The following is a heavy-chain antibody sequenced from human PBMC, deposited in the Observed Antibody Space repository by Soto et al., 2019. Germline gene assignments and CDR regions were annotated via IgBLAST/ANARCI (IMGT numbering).Heavy chain of an antibody. Sequence: QVQLQQWGAGLLKPSETLSLTCAVYGGSFTGVYWSWIRQPPGKGLEWIAEIDHSGSTKYNPSLKSRVTMSVDTSKSKFSLRLSSVTAADTAVYYCERGVLIGYWASASCYPRFDPWGQGTLVTVSS. CDR1: GGSFTGVY. V-gene: IGHV4-34*01. CDR3: ERGVLIGYWASASCYPRFDP. D-gene: IGHD2-2*01. CDR2: IDHSGST. J-gene: IGHJ5*02.